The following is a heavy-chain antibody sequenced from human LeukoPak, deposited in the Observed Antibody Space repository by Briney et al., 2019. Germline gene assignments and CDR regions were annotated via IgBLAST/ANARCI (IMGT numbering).Heavy chain of an antibody. V-gene: IGHV6-1*01. CDR3: GRAEHDWGSDY. J-gene: IGHJ4*02. CDR1: GDSVSGNRAT. Sequence: SQTLSLTCAISGDSVSGNRATWNWLRQSPSRGLEWLGRIYYRSKWYSDYAVSVKGRITINPDTSKNQFSLLLNSVTPEDTAVYFCGRAEHDWGSDYWGQGTLVTVSS. CDR2: IYYRSKWYS. D-gene: IGHD3-9*01.